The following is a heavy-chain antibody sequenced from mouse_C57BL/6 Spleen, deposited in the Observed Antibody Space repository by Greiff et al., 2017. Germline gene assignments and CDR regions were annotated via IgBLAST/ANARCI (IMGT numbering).Heavy chain of an antibody. CDR1: GYAFSSSW. CDR2: IYPGDGDT. J-gene: IGHJ4*01. V-gene: IGHV1-82*01. D-gene: IGHD2-10*01. Sequence: VQRVESGPELVKPGASVKISCKASGYAFSSSWMNWVKQRPGKGLEWIGRIYPGDGDTNYNGKFKGKATLTADKSSSTAYMQLSSLTSEDSAVYFCARASYPYAMDYWGQGTSVTVSS. CDR3: ARASYPYAMDY.